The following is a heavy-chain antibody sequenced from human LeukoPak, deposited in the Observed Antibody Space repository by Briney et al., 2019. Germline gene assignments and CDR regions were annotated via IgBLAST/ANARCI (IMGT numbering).Heavy chain of an antibody. V-gene: IGHV3-20*04. D-gene: IGHD1-26*01. J-gene: IGHJ4*02. CDR1: GFTFDDYG. Sequence: GGSLRLSCAASGFTFDDYGMSWVRQAPGKGLEWVSGINWNGGSTGYADSVKGRFTISRDNAKNSLYLQMNSLRAEDTAVYYCASSPGNYIDYWGQGTLVTVSS. CDR3: ASSPGNYIDY. CDR2: INWNGGST.